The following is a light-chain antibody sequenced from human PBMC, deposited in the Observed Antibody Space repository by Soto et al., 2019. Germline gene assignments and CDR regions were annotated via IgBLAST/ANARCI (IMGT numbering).Light chain of an antibody. V-gene: IGKV1-6*01. Sequence: AVQLTQSPSSLSASVGDRVTITCRASQGIRTDLGWYQQSPGKAPKVLIVGASTLQSGVPSRFSGSGSGTEFTLSISSLQPEDSAPYYCLQEFSYPRTFGQGTKVEIK. CDR3: LQEFSYPRT. CDR2: GAS. J-gene: IGKJ1*01. CDR1: QGIRTD.